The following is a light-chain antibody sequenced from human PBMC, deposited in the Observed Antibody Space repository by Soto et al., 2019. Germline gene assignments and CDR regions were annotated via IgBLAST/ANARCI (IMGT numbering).Light chain of an antibody. CDR3: QSYDSSLSGFVV. CDR2: EVS. CDR1: NSDLNY. Sequence: QSALTQPASVSGAPGQSITISCTGTNSDLNYVSWHQQHPGKAPKLMIYEVSNRPSGVPDRFSGSKSGTSASLAITGLQAEDEADYYCQSYDSSLSGFVVFGGGTQLTVL. J-gene: IGLJ2*01. V-gene: IGLV2-14*01.